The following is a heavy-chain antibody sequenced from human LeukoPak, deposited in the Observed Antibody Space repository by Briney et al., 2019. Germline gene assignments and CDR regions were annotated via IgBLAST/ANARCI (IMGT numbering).Heavy chain of an antibody. J-gene: IGHJ4*02. D-gene: IGHD6-13*01. CDR2: IYTSGST. CDR3: AREVEAAGRGSDY. V-gene: IGHV4-4*07. CDR1: GDSISSYY. Sequence: SETLSLTCTVSGDSISSYYWSWIRQSAGKGLEWIGRIYTSGSTNYNPSLKSRVTMSVDTSKNQFSLKLNSVTAADTAVYYCAREVEAAGRGSDYWGQGTLVTVSS.